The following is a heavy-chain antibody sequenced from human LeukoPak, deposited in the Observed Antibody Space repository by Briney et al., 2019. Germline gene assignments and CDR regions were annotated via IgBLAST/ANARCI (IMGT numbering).Heavy chain of an antibody. CDR2: IYYSGSS. Sequence: SETLSLTCTVSGGSISFYYWSWIRQPPGKELEWIGYIYYSGSSKYNPSLKSRVSISVDTSKNQFSLKLSSVTAADTAVYYCARVGSSSSFGYWGQGTLVTVSS. CDR1: GGSISFYY. J-gene: IGHJ4*02. V-gene: IGHV4-59*01. CDR3: ARVGSSSSFGY. D-gene: IGHD6-6*01.